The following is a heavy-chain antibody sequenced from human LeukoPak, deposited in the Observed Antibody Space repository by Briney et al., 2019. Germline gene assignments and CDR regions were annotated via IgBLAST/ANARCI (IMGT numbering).Heavy chain of an antibody. D-gene: IGHD5-12*01. J-gene: IGHJ4*02. Sequence: GGSLRLSCAASGFTFSSYSMNWVRQAPGKGLEWVSSISSSSSYIYYADSVKGRFTISRDNAKNSLYLQMNSLRAEDTAVYYCARDPGFAHGYNHFDYWGQGTLVTVSS. CDR2: ISSSSSYI. CDR3: ARDPGFAHGYNHFDY. V-gene: IGHV3-21*01. CDR1: GFTFSSYS.